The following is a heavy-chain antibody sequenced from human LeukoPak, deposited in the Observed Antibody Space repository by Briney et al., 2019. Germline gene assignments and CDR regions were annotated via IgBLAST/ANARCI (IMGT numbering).Heavy chain of an antibody. CDR1: GFTFSDYY. V-gene: IGHV3-11*05. CDR3: ARDYYGSGSYFEVPYNRFDP. CDR2: ISSSSSYT. D-gene: IGHD3-10*01. J-gene: IGHJ5*02. Sequence: GGSLRLSCAASGFTFSDYYMSWIRQAPGKGLEWVSYISSSSSYTNYADSVKGRFTISRDNAKNSLYLQMNSLRAEDTAVYYCARDYYGSGSYFEVPYNRFDPWGQGTLVTVSS.